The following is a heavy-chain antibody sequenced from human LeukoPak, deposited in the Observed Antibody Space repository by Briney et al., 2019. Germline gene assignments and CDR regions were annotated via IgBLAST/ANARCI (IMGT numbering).Heavy chain of an antibody. J-gene: IGHJ4*02. CDR2: IKSKTDGGTT. V-gene: IGHV3-15*01. CDR1: GFTFSSYA. Sequence: GGSLRLSCAASGFTFSSYAMHWVRQAPGKGLEWVGRIKSKTDGGTTDYAAPVKGRFTISRDDSKNTLYLQMNSLKTGDTAVYYCTTEGGSGWYFDYWGQGTLVTVSS. D-gene: IGHD6-19*01. CDR3: TTEGGSGWYFDY.